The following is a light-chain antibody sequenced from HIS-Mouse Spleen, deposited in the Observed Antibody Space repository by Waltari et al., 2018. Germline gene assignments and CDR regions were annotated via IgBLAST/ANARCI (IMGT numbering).Light chain of an antibody. CDR1: SRDVRGYHY. V-gene: IGLV2-11*01. CDR2: DVS. J-gene: IGLJ3*02. Sequence: QSALTQPRSVSGSPGQSVTLSCTGTSRDVRGYHYVSGYQQHPGQAPKLMIYDVSKRPSGVPDRFSGSKSGNTASLTISGLQAEDEADYYCCSYAGSYTWVFGGGTKLTVL. CDR3: CSYAGSYTWV.